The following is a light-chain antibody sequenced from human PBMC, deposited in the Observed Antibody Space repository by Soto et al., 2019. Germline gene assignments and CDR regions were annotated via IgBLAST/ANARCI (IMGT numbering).Light chain of an antibody. Sequence: QSSLTQPPSASGSPGQSVTISCTATSSDVGYSNSVCWHQQHPGKAPKLMIYEVSKRATGVPDRFSGSKSGNTASLTVSGLQAEDEADYYCSSYAGSYNFVFGTGTKLTVL. CDR2: EVS. CDR3: SSYAGSYNFV. CDR1: SSDVGYSNS. J-gene: IGLJ1*01. V-gene: IGLV2-8*01.